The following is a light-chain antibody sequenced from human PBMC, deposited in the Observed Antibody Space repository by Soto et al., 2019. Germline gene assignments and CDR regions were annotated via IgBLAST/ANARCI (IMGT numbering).Light chain of an antibody. V-gene: IGLV2-8*01. Sequence: QSVLTQPPSASGSPGQSVTISCTGTSSDVGAYNYVSWYQQHPGKAPKLMIYEVSKRPSGVPDRFSGSKSGNTASLTVSGLQAEDEADYYCSSYDRSLSGSFFGTGTKVTVL. CDR1: SSDVGAYNY. J-gene: IGLJ1*01. CDR2: EVS. CDR3: SSYDRSLSGSF.